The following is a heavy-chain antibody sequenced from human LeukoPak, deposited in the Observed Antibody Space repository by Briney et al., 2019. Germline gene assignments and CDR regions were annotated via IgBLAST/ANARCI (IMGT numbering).Heavy chain of an antibody. CDR2: VSSTGGGT. V-gene: IGHV3-23*01. D-gene: IGHD6-13*01. J-gene: IGHJ5*02. CDR1: GFIFSGYA. CDR3: AKGQVAAAGYNWFGP. Sequence: GGSLRLSCAVSGFIFSGYAMTWVRQAPGKGLEWVSAVSSTGGGTHYADSVKGRFTISRDNSKNTLFLQMNSLRADDTAVYYCAKGQVAAAGYNWFGPWGQGTLVTVSS.